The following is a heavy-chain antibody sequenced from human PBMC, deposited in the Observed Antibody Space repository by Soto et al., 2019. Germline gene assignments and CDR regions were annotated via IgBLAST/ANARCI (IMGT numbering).Heavy chain of an antibody. J-gene: IGHJ4*02. CDR2: ISWDGGST. CDR3: AKAGSNNHYYHNPHFDY. CDR1: GFTFDDYT. Sequence: EVQLVESGGVVVQPGGSLRLSCAASGFTFDDYTMHWVRQAPGKGLEWVSLISWDGGSTYYADSVKGRFTISRDNSKNYLYLQMNSLRTEDTALYYCAKAGSNNHYYHNPHFDYWGQGTLVTVSS. D-gene: IGHD1-26*01. V-gene: IGHV3-43*01.